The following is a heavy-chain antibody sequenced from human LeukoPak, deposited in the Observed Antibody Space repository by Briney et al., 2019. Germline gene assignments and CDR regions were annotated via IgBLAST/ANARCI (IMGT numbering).Heavy chain of an antibody. V-gene: IGHV3-23*01. Sequence: PGGSLRLSCAASGFTFSVFAMSWVRQAPGKGLQWVSAISGSGGSTYYTDSVKGRFTISRDNSKNTVYLQMNSLRAEDTAVYYCAKDGGTEQWLTLDYWGQGTLVTVSS. CDR2: ISGSGGST. D-gene: IGHD6-19*01. CDR3: AKDGGTEQWLTLDY. J-gene: IGHJ4*02. CDR1: GFTFSVFA.